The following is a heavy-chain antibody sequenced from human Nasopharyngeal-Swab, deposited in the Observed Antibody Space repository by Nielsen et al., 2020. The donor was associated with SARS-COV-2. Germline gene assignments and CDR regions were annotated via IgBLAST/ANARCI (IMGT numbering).Heavy chain of an antibody. CDR1: GFTFSSYA. CDR3: AKDYYDSSGYHPDAFDI. Sequence: GESLKISCAASGFTFSSYAMSWVRQAPGKGLEWVSAISGSGGSIYYADSVKGRFTISRDNSKNTLYLQMNSLRAEDTAVYYCAKDYYDSSGYHPDAFDIWGQGTMVTVSS. J-gene: IGHJ3*02. CDR2: ISGSGGSI. V-gene: IGHV3-23*01. D-gene: IGHD3-22*01.